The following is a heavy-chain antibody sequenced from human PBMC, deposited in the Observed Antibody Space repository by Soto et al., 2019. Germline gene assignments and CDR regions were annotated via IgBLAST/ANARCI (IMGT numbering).Heavy chain of an antibody. CDR3: APHVYCSGGSCQYDAFAI. D-gene: IGHD2-15*01. CDR2: MTAGGDGT. V-gene: IGHV3-23*01. CDR1: GITFSNYM. Sequence: EVQVLESGGGLVQTGGSLRLSCEASGITFSNYMMTWIRQAPGKGLEWVSSMTAGGDGTYYADSVKGRFTMSRETSKNTLYLQMNSLRAEDTAVYYCAPHVYCSGGSCQYDAFAIRGQGTMVTVSS. J-gene: IGHJ3*02.